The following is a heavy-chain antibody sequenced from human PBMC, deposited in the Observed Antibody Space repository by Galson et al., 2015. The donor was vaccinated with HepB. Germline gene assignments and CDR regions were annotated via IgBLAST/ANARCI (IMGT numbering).Heavy chain of an antibody. CDR3: ASYSSSWYQDAFDI. Sequence: SVKVSCKASGYTFTSYGISWVRQAPGQGLEWMGWISAYNGNTNYAQKLQGRVTMTTDTSTSTAYMELRSLRSDDTAVYYCASYSSSWYQDAFDIWGQGTMVTVSS. CDR1: GYTFTSYG. D-gene: IGHD6-13*01. J-gene: IGHJ3*02. CDR2: ISAYNGNT. V-gene: IGHV1-18*01.